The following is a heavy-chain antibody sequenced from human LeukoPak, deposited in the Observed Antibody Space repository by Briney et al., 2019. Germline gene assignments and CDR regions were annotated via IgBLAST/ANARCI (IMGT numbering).Heavy chain of an antibody. CDR2: INHSGST. J-gene: IGHJ5*02. CDR1: SGSFSGYY. D-gene: IGHD6-6*01. Sequence: SETLSLTCAVYSGSFSGYYWSWIRQPPGKGLEWIGEINHSGSTNYNPSLKSRVTISVDTSKNQFSLKLSSVTAADTAVYYCARGGRSSSGLGLNWFDPWGQGTLSPSPQ. CDR3: ARGGRSSSGLGLNWFDP. V-gene: IGHV4-34*01.